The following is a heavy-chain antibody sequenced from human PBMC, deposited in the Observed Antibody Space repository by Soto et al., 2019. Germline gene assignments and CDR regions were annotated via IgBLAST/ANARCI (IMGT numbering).Heavy chain of an antibody. CDR2: INGDGSST. Sequence: RRLSCAASGFTFSSYWMHWVRQAPGKGLVWVSRINGDGSSTNYADSVKGRFTISRDNTKNTLYLQMNSLRAEDTAVYYCARDTGVTGEDYWGQGTLVTVSS. CDR3: ARDTGVTGEDY. V-gene: IGHV3-74*01. CDR1: GFTFSSYW. J-gene: IGHJ4*02. D-gene: IGHD7-27*01.